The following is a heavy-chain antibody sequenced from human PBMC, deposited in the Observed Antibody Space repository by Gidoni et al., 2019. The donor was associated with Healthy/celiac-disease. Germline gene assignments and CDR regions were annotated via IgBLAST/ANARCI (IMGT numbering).Heavy chain of an antibody. CDR1: GGSFSGYY. V-gene: IGHV4-34*01. Sequence: QVQLQQWGAGLLKPSETLSLTGAVYGGSFSGYYWSWIRQPPGKGLEWIGEITHSGSTNYNPSLNSRVTISVYTSKNQFSLKLSSVTAADTAVYYCARGRIWYGGIVVVVAATRFDYWGQGTLVTVSS. CDR3: ARGRIWYGGIVVVVAATRFDY. J-gene: IGHJ4*02. CDR2: ITHSGST. D-gene: IGHD2-15*01.